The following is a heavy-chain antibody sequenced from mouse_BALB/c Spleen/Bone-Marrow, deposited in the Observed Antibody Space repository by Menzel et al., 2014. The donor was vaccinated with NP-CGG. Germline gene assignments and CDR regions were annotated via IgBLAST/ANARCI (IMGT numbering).Heavy chain of an antibody. J-gene: IGHJ3*01. CDR2: IYPGDGST. V-gene: IGHV1S56*01. D-gene: IGHD2-2*01. CDR1: GYTFTSYY. Sequence: VQLQQSGPELVKPGASVKMSCKASGYTFTSYYIHWVKQRPGQGLEWIGWIYPGDGSTKYNEKFKGKTTLTADKSSSTAYVLLSSLTSEDSAIYFCAICYGYDEFAYWGQGTLVTVSA. CDR3: AICYGYDEFAY.